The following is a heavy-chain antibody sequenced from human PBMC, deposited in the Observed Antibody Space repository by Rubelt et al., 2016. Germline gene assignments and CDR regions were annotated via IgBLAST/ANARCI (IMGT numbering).Heavy chain of an antibody. CDR1: GYIFTSYA. J-gene: IGHJ4*02. CDR2: INPNSGGT. CDR3: ARGFGVVIIVSRY. D-gene: IGHD3-3*01. Sequence: QVQLVQSGAEVKKPGASVKVSCKASGYIFTSYAMNWVRQAPGQGLEWMGWINPNSGGTNYAKKFQGRLTMTRETSISTAYMELSRLRSDDTAVYYCARGFGVVIIVSRYWGQGTLVTVSS. V-gene: IGHV1-2*02.